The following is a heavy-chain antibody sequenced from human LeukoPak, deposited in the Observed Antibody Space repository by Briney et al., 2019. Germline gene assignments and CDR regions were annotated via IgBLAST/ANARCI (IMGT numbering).Heavy chain of an antibody. CDR1: GFTFSSYA. V-gene: IGHV3-23*01. J-gene: IGHJ4*02. CDR3: AKXYYDYVWGSYYFDY. CDR2: ISGSGGST. D-gene: IGHD3-16*01. Sequence: QPGGSLRLSCAASGFTFSSYAMSWVRQAPGKGLEWVSAISGSGGSTYYADSVKGRFTISRDNFRDTLYVQMNSLRAEDTAVYYCAKXYYDYVWGSYYFDYWGQGTLVTVSS.